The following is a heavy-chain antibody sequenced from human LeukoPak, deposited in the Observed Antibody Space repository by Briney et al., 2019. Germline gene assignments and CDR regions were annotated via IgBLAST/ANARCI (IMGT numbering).Heavy chain of an antibody. V-gene: IGHV3-30-3*01. D-gene: IGHD2-15*01. Sequence: GGSLRLSCAASGFTFSSYAMHWVRQAPGKGLDWVAVIPYDGSKKYYADSVQGRFTISRDNSKNTMYLQMNSLRSEDTAVYYCARDGASRGAPDDYWGQGTLVTVSS. CDR3: ARDGASRGAPDDY. CDR2: IPYDGSKK. J-gene: IGHJ4*02. CDR1: GFTFSSYA.